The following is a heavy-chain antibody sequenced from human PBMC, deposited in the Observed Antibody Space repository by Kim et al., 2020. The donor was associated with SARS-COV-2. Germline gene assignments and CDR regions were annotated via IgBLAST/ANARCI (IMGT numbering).Heavy chain of an antibody. J-gene: IGHJ3*02. CDR3: ATGDILTGYYAFDI. Sequence: AQKVQGIVTMTEDTSTDTAYMELSSLRSEDTAVYYCATGDILTGYYAFDIWGQGTMVTVSS. D-gene: IGHD3-9*01. V-gene: IGHV1-24*01.